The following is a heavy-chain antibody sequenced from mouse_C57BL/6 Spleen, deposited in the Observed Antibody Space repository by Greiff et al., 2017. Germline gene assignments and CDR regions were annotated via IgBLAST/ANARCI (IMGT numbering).Heavy chain of an antibody. CDR2: IDPEDGET. CDR3: ARCNWDGRWFAY. Sequence: EVQGVESGAELVKPGASVKLSCTASGFNIKDYYMHWVKQRTEQGLEWIGWIDPEDGETKYAPKFQGKATITADTSANTAYLQLSSLTSEDTAVYYCARCNWDGRWFAYWGQGTLVTVSA. V-gene: IGHV14-2*01. J-gene: IGHJ3*01. D-gene: IGHD4-1*01. CDR1: GFNIKDYY.